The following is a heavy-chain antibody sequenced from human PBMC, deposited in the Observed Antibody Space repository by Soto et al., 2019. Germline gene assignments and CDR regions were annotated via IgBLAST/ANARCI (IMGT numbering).Heavy chain of an antibody. CDR3: ASRNYYYDSSGSQY. CDR2: INHSGST. D-gene: IGHD3-22*01. CDR1: GVSFSGYY. J-gene: IGHJ4*02. Sequence: EXLSLTCAVYGVSFSGYYWSWILQPPGKGLEWIGEINHSGSTNYNPSLKSRVTISVDTSKNQFSLKLSSVTAADTAVYYCASRNYYYDSSGSQYWGPVTLDNVSS. V-gene: IGHV4-34*01.